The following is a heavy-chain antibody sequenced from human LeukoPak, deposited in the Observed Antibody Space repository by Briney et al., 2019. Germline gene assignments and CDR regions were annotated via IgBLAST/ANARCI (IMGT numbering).Heavy chain of an antibody. D-gene: IGHD4-23*01. CDR1: GFTFSSYG. V-gene: IGHV3-33*01. CDR3: ARDSRQTGGNSMGPRYYFDY. J-gene: IGHJ4*02. CDR2: IWYDGSNK. Sequence: PGGSLRLSCAASGFTFSSYGMHWVRQAPGKGLEWVAVIWYDGSNKYYADSVKGRFTISRDNSKNTLYLQMNSLRAEDTAVYYCARDSRQTGGNSMGPRYYFDYWGQGTLVTVSS.